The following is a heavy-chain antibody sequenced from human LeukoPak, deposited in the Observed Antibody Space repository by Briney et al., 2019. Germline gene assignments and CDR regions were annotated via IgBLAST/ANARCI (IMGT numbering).Heavy chain of an antibody. J-gene: IGHJ4*02. CDR2: IYYRGRT. D-gene: IGHD6-19*01. V-gene: IGHV4-30-4*08. CDR3: ARGQQWLPHFDY. Sequence: PSQTLSLTCTVSGGSISSGDYYWSWIRQPPGKGLEWIGYIYYRGRTYYNPPLKSRVTISVDTSKNQFSLKLSSVTAADTAVYYCARGQQWLPHFDYWGQGTLVTVSS. CDR1: GGSISSGDYY.